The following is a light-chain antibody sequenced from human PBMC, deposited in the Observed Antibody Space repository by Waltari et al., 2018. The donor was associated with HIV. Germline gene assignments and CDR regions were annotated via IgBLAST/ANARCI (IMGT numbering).Light chain of an antibody. J-gene: IGLJ2*01. CDR1: RPNIGSNT. CDR3: AAWDDSLNGVV. V-gene: IGLV1-44*01. Sequence: QSVLTQPPSASGTPGPRVTISCSGSRPNIGSNTVNWCQQLPGTAPKLLIYRNNQRPAVGPDLFSGSKSGTSASLAISGLQSEDEADYYCAAWDDSLNGVVFGGGTKLTVL. CDR2: RNN.